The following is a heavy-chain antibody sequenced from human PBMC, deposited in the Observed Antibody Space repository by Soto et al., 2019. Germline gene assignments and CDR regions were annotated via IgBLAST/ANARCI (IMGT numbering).Heavy chain of an antibody. CDR1: GGSISRGGYY. CDR3: ASGKAARQWGY. V-gene: IGHV4-31*03. Sequence: SETLSLTCTVSGGSISRGGYYWSWIRQHPGKGLEWIGYIYYSGSTYYNPSLKSRVTISVDTSKNQFSLKLSSVTAADTAVYYCASGKAARQWGYWGQGTLVTVSS. J-gene: IGHJ1*01. CDR2: IYYSGST. D-gene: IGHD6-6*01.